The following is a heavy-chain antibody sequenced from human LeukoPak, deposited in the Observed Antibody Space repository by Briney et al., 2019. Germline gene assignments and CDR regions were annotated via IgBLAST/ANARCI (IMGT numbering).Heavy chain of an antibody. Sequence: TGGSLRLSCAASGFTFSSYAMSWVRQAPGKGLEWVSAISGSGGSTYYADSGKGRFTISRDNSKNTLYLQMNSLRAEHTAVYYCAKDLLTAARIPDYWGQGTLVTVSS. D-gene: IGHD6-6*01. J-gene: IGHJ4*02. CDR1: GFTFSSYA. CDR2: ISGSGGST. V-gene: IGHV3-23*01. CDR3: AKDLLTAARIPDY.